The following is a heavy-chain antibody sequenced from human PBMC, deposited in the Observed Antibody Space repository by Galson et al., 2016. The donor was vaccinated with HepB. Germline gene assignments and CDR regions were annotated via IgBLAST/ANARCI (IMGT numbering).Heavy chain of an antibody. V-gene: IGHV1-18*01. CDR1: GYTFTNYG. J-gene: IGHJ4*02. Sequence: TVKVSCKASGYTFTNYGLSWVRQAPGQGLEYIGWISAYNGDTNYAQNLQGRITMTTDTSTSTAYMELRSLRSDDTAVYYCARGAGGYFDYWGQGTVVTVSS. CDR2: ISAYNGDT. CDR3: ARGAGGYFDY. D-gene: IGHD3-16*01.